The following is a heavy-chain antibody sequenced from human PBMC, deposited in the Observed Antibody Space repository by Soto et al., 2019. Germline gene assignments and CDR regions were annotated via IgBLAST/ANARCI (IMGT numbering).Heavy chain of an antibody. CDR1: GFTFSSYW. J-gene: IGHJ5*02. Sequence: GESLKISCAASGFTFSSYWMSWVRQAPGKGLEWVANIKQDGSEKYYVDSVKGRFTISRDNAKNSLYLQMNSLRAEDTAVYYCARDSTLFPPFDPWGQGTLVTVSS. V-gene: IGHV3-7*01. CDR3: ARDSTLFPPFDP. D-gene: IGHD3-3*01. CDR2: IKQDGSEK.